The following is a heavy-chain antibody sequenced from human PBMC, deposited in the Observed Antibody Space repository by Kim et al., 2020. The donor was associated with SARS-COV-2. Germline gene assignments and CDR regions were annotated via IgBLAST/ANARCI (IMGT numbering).Heavy chain of an antibody. CDR1: GFTFSNAW. CDR2: IKSKTDGATI. J-gene: IGHJ6*02. CDR3: TTGRHGPISPYGMDV. Sequence: GGSLRLSCAASGFTFSNAWMNWVRRTPGKGLEWVGRIKSKTDGATIEYAAAVKGRFTISRDDSKNTLYVQMNSLTTEDTAVYYCTTGRHGPISPYGMDVWGQGTTVTVSS. D-gene: IGHD2-8*01. V-gene: IGHV3-15*01.